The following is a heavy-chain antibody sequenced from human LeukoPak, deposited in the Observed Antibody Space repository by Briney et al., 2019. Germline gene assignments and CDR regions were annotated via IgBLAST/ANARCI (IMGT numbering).Heavy chain of an antibody. D-gene: IGHD3-3*01. CDR3: AREMYYDFWSGYSIYYYYGMDV. J-gene: IGHJ6*02. CDR2: VDGRGSTT. Sequence: GGSLRLSCIASDFSFSSQAMSWVRQSPGKGLEWISGVDGRGSTTYYVDSVKGRFTISRDNSKNSLYLQMNSLRAEDTAVYYCAREMYYDFWSGYSIYYYYGMDVWGQGTTVTASS. V-gene: IGHV3-23*01. CDR1: DFSFSSQA.